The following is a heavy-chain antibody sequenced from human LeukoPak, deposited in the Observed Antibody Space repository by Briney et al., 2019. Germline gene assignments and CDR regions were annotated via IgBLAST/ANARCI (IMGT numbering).Heavy chain of an antibody. CDR2: FDPEGGET. D-gene: IGHD3-10*01. CDR1: GYTLTELS. V-gene: IGHV1-24*01. J-gene: IGHJ4*02. Sequence: ASVKVSCKVSGYTLTELSMHWVRQAPGKGLEWMGGFDPEGGETIYAQKFQGRVTMTEDTSTDTAYMELSSLRSEDTAVYYCATGRGGRWFGESYGFDYWGQGTLVTVSS. CDR3: ATGRGGRWFGESYGFDY.